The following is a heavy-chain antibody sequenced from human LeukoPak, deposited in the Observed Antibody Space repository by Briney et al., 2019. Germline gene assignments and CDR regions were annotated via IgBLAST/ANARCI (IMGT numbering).Heavy chain of an antibody. V-gene: IGHV3-33*01. CDR2: VSYAGTNK. Sequence: PGGSLRLSRAASGFTFSSDGMNWVRQAPGKGLEWVAVVSYAGTNKYYADSVKGRFTISRDNSKNTLYLQMNSLRAEDTAVYYCARDISSRYFDLWGQGTLVTVSS. CDR1: GFTFSSDG. CDR3: ARDISSRYFDL. J-gene: IGHJ4*02.